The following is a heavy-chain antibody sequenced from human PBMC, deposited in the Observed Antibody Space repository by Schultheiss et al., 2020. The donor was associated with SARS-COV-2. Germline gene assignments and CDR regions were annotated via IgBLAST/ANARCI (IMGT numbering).Heavy chain of an antibody. CDR2: ISGSGGST. CDR3: ARSITHSPYYFDY. CDR1: GFTFSSYA. D-gene: IGHD3-3*02. J-gene: IGHJ4*02. V-gene: IGHV3-23*01. Sequence: GGSLRLSCAASGFTFSSYAMSWVRQAPGKGLEWVSAISGSGGSTYYADSVKGRFTISRDNAKNSLYLQMNSLGAEDTAVYYCARSITHSPYYFDYWGQGTLVTVSS.